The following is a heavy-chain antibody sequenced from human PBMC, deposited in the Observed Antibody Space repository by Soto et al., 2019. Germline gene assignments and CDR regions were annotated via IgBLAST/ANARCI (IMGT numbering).Heavy chain of an antibody. V-gene: IGHV1-18*01. CDR2: ISAYNGNT. CDR1: GYTFTSYG. Sequence: GASVKVSCKASGYTFTSYGISWVRQAPGQGLEWMGWISAYNGNTNYAQKLQGRVTMTTDTSTSTAYMELRSLRSDDTAVYYCARVSWLDFWSGSGYYMDVWGKGTTVTVFS. CDR3: ARVSWLDFWSGSGYYMDV. J-gene: IGHJ6*03. D-gene: IGHD3-3*01.